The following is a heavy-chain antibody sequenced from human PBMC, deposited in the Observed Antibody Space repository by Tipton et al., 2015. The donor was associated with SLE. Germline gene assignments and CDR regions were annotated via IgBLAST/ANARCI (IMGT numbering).Heavy chain of an antibody. D-gene: IGHD6-13*01. CDR2: VSISGNT. J-gene: IGHJ4*02. CDR1: GDSFSSYY. Sequence: TLSLTCTVSGDSFSSYYWSWIRQPAGKGLEWIGRVSISGNTNYNPSLKSRVTMSLDTSKNQFSLKLSSVTAADTAVYYCARRRGSSWYEDYFDYWGQGTLVTVSS. V-gene: IGHV4-4*07. CDR3: ARRRGSSWYEDYFDY.